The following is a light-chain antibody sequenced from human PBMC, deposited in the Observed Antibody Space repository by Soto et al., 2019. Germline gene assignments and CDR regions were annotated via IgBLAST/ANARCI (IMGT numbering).Light chain of an antibody. CDR1: QSVGGNF. V-gene: IGKV3-20*01. Sequence: EIVLTQSPGTLSLSPGERATLSCRASQSVGGNFLAWYQQKPGQAPRLLIYGASSRATGIPDRFSGSGSGTDVTLTIGRLEPEDFALYYCQHYGSSPWTFGQGTEVEVK. CDR3: QHYGSSPWT. J-gene: IGKJ1*01. CDR2: GAS.